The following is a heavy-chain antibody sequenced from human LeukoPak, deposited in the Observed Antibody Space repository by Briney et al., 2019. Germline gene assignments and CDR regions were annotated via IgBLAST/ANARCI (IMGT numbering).Heavy chain of an antibody. CDR2: IKQDGSEK. J-gene: IGHJ6*02. CDR3: AKDVSSGWYKYYYGMDV. CDR1: GFTFSSYW. D-gene: IGHD6-19*01. V-gene: IGHV3-7*03. Sequence: PGGSLRLSCAASGFTFSSYWMSWVRQAPGKGLEWVANIKQDGSEKYYVDSVKGRFTISRDNAKNSLYLQMNSLRAEDTALYYCAKDVSSGWYKYYYGMDVWGQGTTVTVSS.